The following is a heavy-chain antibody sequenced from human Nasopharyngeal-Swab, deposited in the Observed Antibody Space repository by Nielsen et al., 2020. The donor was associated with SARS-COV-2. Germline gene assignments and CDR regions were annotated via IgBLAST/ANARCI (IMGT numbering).Heavy chain of an antibody. V-gene: IGHV7-4-1*02. Sequence: WARQAPGQGFEWMGWINTNTGNPTSAQGFTGRFVFSLDTSVSTAYLQISSLKAEDTAVYYCARVYCTNGVCYGLDYYYYYGMDVWGQGTTVTVSS. J-gene: IGHJ6*02. CDR3: ARVYCTNGVCYGLDYYYYYGMDV. D-gene: IGHD2-8*01. CDR2: INTNTGNP.